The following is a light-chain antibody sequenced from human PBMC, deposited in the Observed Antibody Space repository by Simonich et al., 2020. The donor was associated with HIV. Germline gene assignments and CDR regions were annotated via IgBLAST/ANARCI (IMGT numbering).Light chain of an antibody. CDR3: QQYYSTPQT. CDR1: RSVLYNSNNKNY. CDR2: WAS. Sequence: DIVMTQSPDSLAVSLGERATINCKSSRSVLYNSNNKNYLVWYQQKPGQPPKLLIYWASTRESGVPDRFSGSGSGTDFTLTISSLQAEDVAVYYCQQYYSTPQTFGQGTKVEIK. J-gene: IGKJ1*01. V-gene: IGKV4-1*01.